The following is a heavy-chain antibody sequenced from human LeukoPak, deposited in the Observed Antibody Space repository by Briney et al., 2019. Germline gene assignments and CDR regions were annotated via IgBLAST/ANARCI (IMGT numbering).Heavy chain of an antibody. V-gene: IGHV1-69*01. CDR2: IIPIFGTA. CDR1: GGTFSSYA. D-gene: IGHD3-10*01. CDR3: ARGGDDSGTADY. J-gene: IGHJ4*02. Sequence: SVKVSCKASGGTFSSYAISWVRQAPGQGLEWMGGIIPIFGTANYAQKFQGRVTITADESTSTAYMELSSLRSEDTAVYYCARGGDDSGTADYWGQGTLVTVSS.